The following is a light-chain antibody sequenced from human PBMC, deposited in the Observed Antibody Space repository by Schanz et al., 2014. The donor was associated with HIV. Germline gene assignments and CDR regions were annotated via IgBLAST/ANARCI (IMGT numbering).Light chain of an antibody. CDR1: SSDVGGYNY. J-gene: IGLJ2*01. CDR3: CSFTSSNTLV. Sequence: QSALTQPASVSGSPGQSITISCTGTSSDVGGYNYVSWYQQHPGKAPKLMIYDVSNRPSGVSNRFSGSKSGNTASLTIFGLQAEDEAEYYCCSFTSSNTLVFGGGPKLTVL. CDR2: DVS. V-gene: IGLV2-14*03.